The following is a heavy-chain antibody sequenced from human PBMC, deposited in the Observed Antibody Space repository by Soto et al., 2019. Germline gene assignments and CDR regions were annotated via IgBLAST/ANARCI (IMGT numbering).Heavy chain of an antibody. J-gene: IGHJ4*02. D-gene: IGHD3-22*01. Sequence: QVQLVESGGGVVQPGRSLRLSCAASGFTFSSYAMHWVRQAPGKGLEWVAVISYDGSNKYYADSVKGRFTISRDNSKNTLYLQMNSLRAEDTAVYYCARGNYYDSSGYPRFDSWGQGTLVTVSS. CDR2: ISYDGSNK. V-gene: IGHV3-30-3*01. CDR3: ARGNYYDSSGYPRFDS. CDR1: GFTFSSYA.